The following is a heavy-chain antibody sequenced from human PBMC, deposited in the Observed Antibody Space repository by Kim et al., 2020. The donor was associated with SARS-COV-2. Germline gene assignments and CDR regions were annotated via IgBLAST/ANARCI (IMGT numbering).Heavy chain of an antibody. CDR2: ISYDGSNK. J-gene: IGHJ6*02. V-gene: IGHV3-30*18. CDR3: AKILLRYFDWLPSPYYYGMDV. D-gene: IGHD3-9*01. Sequence: GGSLRLSCAASGFTFSSYGMHWVRQAPGKGLEWVAVISYDGSNKYYADSVKGRFTISRDNSKNTLYLQMNSLRAEDTAVYYCAKILLRYFDWLPSPYYYGMDVWGQGTTVTVSS. CDR1: GFTFSSYG.